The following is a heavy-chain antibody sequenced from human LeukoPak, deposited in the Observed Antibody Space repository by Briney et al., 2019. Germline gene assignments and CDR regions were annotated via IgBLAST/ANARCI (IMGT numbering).Heavy chain of an antibody. CDR3: AKGWDRDVLLWFGELIS. CDR2: ISTGSSYT. J-gene: IGHJ4*02. D-gene: IGHD3-10*01. V-gene: IGHV3-11*06. Sequence: GGSLRLSCAASGFTFSNYYMSWIRQAPGKGLEWVSYISTGSSYTNYADSVKGRFTISRDNSKNTLYLQMNSLRAEDTAVYYCAKGWDRDVLLWFGELISWGQGTLVTVSS. CDR1: GFTFSNYY.